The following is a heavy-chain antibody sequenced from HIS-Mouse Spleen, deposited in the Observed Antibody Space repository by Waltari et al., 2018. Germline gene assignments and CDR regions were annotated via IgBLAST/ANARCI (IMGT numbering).Heavy chain of an antibody. CDR3: ARGSSAARPVLADY. CDR1: GFTFSIYA. V-gene: IGHV3-30*04. J-gene: IGHJ4*02. D-gene: IGHD6-6*01. CDR2: ISYDGSNK. Sequence: QVQLVESGGGVVQPGRSLRLSCAASGFTFSIYAMHWVRQAPGKGLECVAVISYDGSNKYYADSVKGRFTISRDNSKNTLYLQMNSLRAEDTAVNYCARGSSAARPVLADYWGQGTLVTVSS.